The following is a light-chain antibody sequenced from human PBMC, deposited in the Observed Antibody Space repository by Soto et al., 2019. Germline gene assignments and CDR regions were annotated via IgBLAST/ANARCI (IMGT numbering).Light chain of an antibody. V-gene: IGKV4-1*01. CDR2: WAS. CDR1: QSVLYSSTNKNY. Sequence: DIVMTQSPDSLAVSLGERATINCKSSQSVLYSSTNKNYLVWYQQKPGQPPKLLIYWASTRESGVPDRFSGSGSGTDFTLTISSLQAEDVAVYYCQQYYSDPLTFGGGTKVEIK. J-gene: IGKJ4*01. CDR3: QQYYSDPLT.